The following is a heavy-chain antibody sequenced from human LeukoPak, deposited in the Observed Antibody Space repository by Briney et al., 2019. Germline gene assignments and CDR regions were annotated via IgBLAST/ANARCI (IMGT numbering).Heavy chain of an antibody. CDR1: GFTFSSSA. V-gene: IGHV3-23*01. J-gene: IGHJ4*02. CDR3: AGYYYGSGSYYHKGDY. Sequence: KTGRSLRLSCAASGFTFSSSAMSSASQAPRKWLEWVSGIRGSGGSTYYAESVKGRFTISRDNSKNTLYLQMNSLRAEDTAVYYCAGYYYGSGSYYHKGDYWGQGTLVTVSS. CDR2: IRGSGGST. D-gene: IGHD3-10*01.